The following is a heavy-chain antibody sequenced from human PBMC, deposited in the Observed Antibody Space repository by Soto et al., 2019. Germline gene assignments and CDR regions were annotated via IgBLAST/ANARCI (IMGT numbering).Heavy chain of an antibody. J-gene: IGHJ4*02. CDR3: ARGCEWELHLDY. CDR2: IWYDGSNK. V-gene: IGHV3-33*01. CDR1: GFTFSSYG. Sequence: QVQLVESGGGVVQPGRSLRLSCAASGFTFSSYGMHWVRQAPGKGLEWVAVIWYDGSNKYYADSVKGRFTISRDNSKNTLYLQMNSLRAEDTAVYYCARGCEWELHLDYWGQGTLVTVSS. D-gene: IGHD1-26*01.